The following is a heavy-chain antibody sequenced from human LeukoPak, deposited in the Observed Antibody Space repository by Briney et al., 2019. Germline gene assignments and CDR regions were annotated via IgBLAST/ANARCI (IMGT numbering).Heavy chain of an antibody. CDR3: AKPYYDSSGYYLGHFDY. J-gene: IGHJ4*02. D-gene: IGHD3-22*01. CDR2: ISYDGSNK. CDR1: GFTFSSYG. Sequence: GGSLRLSCAASGFTFSSYGMHWVRQAPGKGLEWVAVISYDGSNKYYADSVKGRFTISRDNSKNTLYLQMNSLRAEDTAVYYRAKPYYDSSGYYLGHFDYWGQGTLVTVSS. V-gene: IGHV3-30*18.